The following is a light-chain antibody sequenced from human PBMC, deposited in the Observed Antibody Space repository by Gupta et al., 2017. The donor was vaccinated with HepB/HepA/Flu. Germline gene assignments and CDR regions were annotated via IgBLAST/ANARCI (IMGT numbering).Light chain of an antibody. CDR1: QSVSSGN. J-gene: IGKJ2*04. V-gene: IGKV3-20*01. CDR2: GAS. CDR3: QQYGAAPPGS. Sequence: EIVLTQSPGTLSLSPREGATLSCRASQSVSSGNLAWYQQKPGQAPRLVIYGASSRAGGTPDRFSGSGSGTDXTLTISXLEREDFGVYYCQQYGAAPPGSFGXGTRLDI.